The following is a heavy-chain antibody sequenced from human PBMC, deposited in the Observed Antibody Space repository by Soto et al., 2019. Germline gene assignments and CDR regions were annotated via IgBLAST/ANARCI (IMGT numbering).Heavy chain of an antibody. Sequence: PSETLSLTCTVSGGSISSSYWSWIRQPPGKGLEWIGYIYYSGSTNYNPSLKSRVTISVDTSKNQFSLKLSSVTAADTAVYYCARVRYGSVSFDYWGQGTLVTVSS. CDR1: GGSISSSY. D-gene: IGHD3-10*01. CDR2: IYYSGST. V-gene: IGHV4-59*01. J-gene: IGHJ4*02. CDR3: ARVRYGSVSFDY.